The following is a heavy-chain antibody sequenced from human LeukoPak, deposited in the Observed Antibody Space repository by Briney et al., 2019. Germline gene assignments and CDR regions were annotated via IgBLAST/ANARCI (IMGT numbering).Heavy chain of an antibody. D-gene: IGHD5-12*01. V-gene: IGHV1-18*01. CDR1: GYTFTSYG. Sequence: ASVKVSCKASGYTFTSYGISWARQAPGQGLEWMGWISAYNGNTNYAQKLQGRVTMTTDTSTSTAYMELRSLRSDDTAVYYCARDALYSGYESFDYWGQGTLVTVSS. CDR2: ISAYNGNT. CDR3: ARDALYSGYESFDY. J-gene: IGHJ4*02.